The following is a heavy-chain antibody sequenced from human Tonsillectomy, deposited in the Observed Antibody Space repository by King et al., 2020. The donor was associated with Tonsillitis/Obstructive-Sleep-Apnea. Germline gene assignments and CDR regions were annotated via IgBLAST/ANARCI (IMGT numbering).Heavy chain of an antibody. CDR1: GYTFTRYY. CDR3: ARDDVVARYIDS. V-gene: IGHV1-46*01. D-gene: IGHD5-12*01. J-gene: IGHJ4*02. CDR2: ISPYSGIT. Sequence: QLVQSGAEVKKPGASVKGSCKASGYTFTRYYMHWVRQARGQGLEWFGIISPYSGITTYAQKFQGRVTMTRDTSTSTVYMELSSLRSEDTAVYYCARDDVVARYIDSWGQGTLVTVSS.